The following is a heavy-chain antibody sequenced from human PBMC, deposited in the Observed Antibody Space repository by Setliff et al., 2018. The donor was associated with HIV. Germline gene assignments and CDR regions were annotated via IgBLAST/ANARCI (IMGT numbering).Heavy chain of an antibody. D-gene: IGHD2-21*01. CDR1: GASISSHY. J-gene: IGHJ2*01. CDR3: AREIGITKSPYWYFDL. Sequence: SETLSLTCTVSGASISSHYWTWIRQPPGKGLEWIGSVYTSGSTNYNPSLNSRLTISLDKSENQLSLKFNSVTAADTAVYFCAREIGITKSPYWYFDLWGRGTLVTVSS. CDR2: VYTSGST. V-gene: IGHV4-4*08.